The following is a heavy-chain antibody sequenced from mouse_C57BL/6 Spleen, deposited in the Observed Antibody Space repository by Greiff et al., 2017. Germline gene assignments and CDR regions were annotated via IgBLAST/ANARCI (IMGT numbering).Heavy chain of an antibody. V-gene: IGHV1-55*01. CDR2: IYPGSGST. CDR3: ARDYYGSSHWYFDV. CDR1: GYTFTSYW. Sequence: QVQLQQPGAELVKPGASVKMSCKASGYTFTSYWITWVKQRPGQGLEWIGDIYPGSGSTNYNDKFKSKATLTVDTTARTSYMQLSSLTSEYSAVYYCARDYYGSSHWYFDVWGTGTTVTVSS. J-gene: IGHJ1*03. D-gene: IGHD1-1*01.